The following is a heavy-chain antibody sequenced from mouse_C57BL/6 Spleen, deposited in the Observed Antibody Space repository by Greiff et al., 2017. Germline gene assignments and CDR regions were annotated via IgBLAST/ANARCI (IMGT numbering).Heavy chain of an antibody. D-gene: IGHD1-1*01. J-gene: IGHJ4*01. Sequence: QVQLQQPGAELVRPGSSVKLSCKASGYTFTSYWMHWVKQRPIQGLEWIGNIDPSDSETHYNQKFKDKATLTVDKSSSTAYMQLSSLTSEDSAVYYCGVTTVVEGDYYAMDYWGQGTSVTVSS. CDR2: IDPSDSET. V-gene: IGHV1-52*01. CDR1: GYTFTSYW. CDR3: GVTTVVEGDYYAMDY.